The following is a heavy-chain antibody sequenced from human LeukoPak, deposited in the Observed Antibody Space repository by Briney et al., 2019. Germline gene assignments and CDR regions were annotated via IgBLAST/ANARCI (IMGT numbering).Heavy chain of an antibody. J-gene: IGHJ4*02. CDR3: AKPITSKTYSTSWYYFDD. CDR1: GFIFSSYA. Sequence: GGSLRLSCAASGFIFSSYAMHWVRQAPGKGLEWVALIPFDGSYKYYADSVKGRFTISRDNSKNTLYLEMNSLSTEDTAVYYCAKPITSKTYSTSWYYFDDWGQGTLVAVSS. CDR2: IPFDGSYK. D-gene: IGHD2-2*01. V-gene: IGHV3-30*02.